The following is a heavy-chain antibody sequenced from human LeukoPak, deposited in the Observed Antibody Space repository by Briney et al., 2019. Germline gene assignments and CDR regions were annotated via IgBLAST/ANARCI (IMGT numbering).Heavy chain of an antibody. CDR3: ARVQWDNWFDP. J-gene: IGHJ5*02. CDR1: GYTFTSYD. D-gene: IGHD6-19*01. Sequence: ASVKVSCKASGYTFTSYDINWVRQAPGQGLEWMGWMNPSSGNTGYAQKFQGRVTMTRNTSISTAYMELSSLRSEDTAVYYCARVQWDNWFDPWGQGTLVTVSS. V-gene: IGHV1-8*01. CDR2: MNPSSGNT.